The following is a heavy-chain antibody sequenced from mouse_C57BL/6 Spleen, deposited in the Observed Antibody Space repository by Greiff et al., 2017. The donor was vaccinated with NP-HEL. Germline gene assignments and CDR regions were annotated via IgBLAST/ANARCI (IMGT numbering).Heavy chain of an antibody. CDR3: AFHYYGSSYGLYYFDY. CDR2: IDPEDGET. J-gene: IGHJ2*01. D-gene: IGHD1-1*01. CDR1: GFNIKDYY. Sequence: EVQLQQSGAELVKPGASVKLSCTASGFNIKDYYMHWVKQRTEQGLEWIGRIDPEDGETKYAPKFQGKATITADTSSNTAYLQLSILTSEDTAVYYCAFHYYGSSYGLYYFDYWGQGTTLTVSS. V-gene: IGHV14-2*01.